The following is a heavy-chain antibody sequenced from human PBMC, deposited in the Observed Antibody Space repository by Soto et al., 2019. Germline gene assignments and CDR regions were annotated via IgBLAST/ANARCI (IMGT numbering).Heavy chain of an antibody. Sequence: EVQLVESGGGLVQPGGSRRLSCAASGFTFSNYWMSWVRQAPGKGLEWVANIKLDGSEKHYVDSVRGRFTISRDNAKNSLYLQMTSLRAEDTAVYYCARQLGLHYYGSGSYSQYYYGMDVWGQGTTVTVSS. CDR1: GFTFSNYW. J-gene: IGHJ6*02. V-gene: IGHV3-7*03. CDR2: IKLDGSEK. CDR3: ARQLGLHYYGSGSYSQYYYGMDV. D-gene: IGHD3-10*01.